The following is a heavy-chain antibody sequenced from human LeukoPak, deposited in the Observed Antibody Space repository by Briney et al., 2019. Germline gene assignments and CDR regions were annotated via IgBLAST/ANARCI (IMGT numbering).Heavy chain of an antibody. CDR2: IYYSGST. CDR3: ARYPSLHSYGWVAFDY. CDR1: GGSISSYY. J-gene: IGHJ4*02. Sequence: SETLSLTCTVSGGSISSYYWSWIRQPPGKGLEWIGYIYYSGSTNYNPSLKSRVTISVDTSKNQFSLKLSSVTAADTAVYYCARYPSLHSYGWVAFDYWGQGTLVTVSS. V-gene: IGHV4-59*08. D-gene: IGHD5-18*01.